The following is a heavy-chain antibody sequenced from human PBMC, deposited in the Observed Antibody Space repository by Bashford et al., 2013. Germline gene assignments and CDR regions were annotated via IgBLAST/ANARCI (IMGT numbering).Heavy chain of an antibody. V-gene: IGHV4-38-2*02. CDR3: ARDGPDCSGGSCYSAY. CDR1: LLHQAVVTY. Sequence: ETLSLTSRCLWLLHQAVVTYWGVESGSPHGKGLEWIGSIYHSGSTYYNPSLKSRVTISVDTSKNQFSLKLSSVTAADTAVYYCARDGPDCSGGSCYSAYWGQGTLVTVSS. CDR2: IYHSGST. J-gene: IGHJ4*02. D-gene: IGHD2-15*01.